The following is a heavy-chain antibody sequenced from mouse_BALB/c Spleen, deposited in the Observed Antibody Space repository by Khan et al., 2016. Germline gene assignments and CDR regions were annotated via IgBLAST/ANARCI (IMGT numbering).Heavy chain of an antibody. J-gene: IGHJ3*01. CDR3: ATEALGSPFVC. CDR2: IIPGTDTT. V-gene: IGHV1-9*01. CDR1: GYTFTSCW. D-gene: IGHD3-1*01. Sequence: QVQLQQPGAELMKPGASAKISCKAPGYTFTSCWIEWVKQRPGHGLEWIGEIIPGTDTTDYNEKFKDRAAFTADTSSNTAYTQLSSLTSYDSSGYYGATEALGSPFVCWGQGTLVTVSA.